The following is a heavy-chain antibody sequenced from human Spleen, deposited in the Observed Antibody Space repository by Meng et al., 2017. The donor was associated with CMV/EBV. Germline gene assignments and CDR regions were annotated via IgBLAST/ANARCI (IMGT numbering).Heavy chain of an antibody. J-gene: IGHJ6*02. CDR1: GYTFTSYS. CDR3: ARQYCSSTSCYRPKREDYYYYGMDV. V-gene: IGHV1-18*01. CDR2: INGYNGNT. D-gene: IGHD2-2*01. Sequence: ASVKVSCKASGYTFTSYSISWVRQAPGQGLEWMGWINGYNGNTNYAQKLQGRVTMTTDTSTSTAYMELRSLRSDDTAVYYCARQYCSSTSCYRPKREDYYYYGMDVWGQGTTVTVSS.